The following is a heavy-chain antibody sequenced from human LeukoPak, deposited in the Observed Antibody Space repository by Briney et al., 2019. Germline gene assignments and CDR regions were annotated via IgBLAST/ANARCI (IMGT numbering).Heavy chain of an antibody. J-gene: IGHJ5*02. D-gene: IGHD2-15*01. CDR3: AREVVVIGWFDP. CDR2: IYHSGST. V-gene: IGHV4-30-2*01. Sequence: SQTLSLTCAVSGGSISSGGYSWIWIRQPPGKGLEWIGYIYHSGSTYYNPSLKSRVTISVDRSKDQFALKLGSVTAADTAVYYCAREVVVIGWFDPWGQGTLVTVSS. CDR1: GGSISSGGYS.